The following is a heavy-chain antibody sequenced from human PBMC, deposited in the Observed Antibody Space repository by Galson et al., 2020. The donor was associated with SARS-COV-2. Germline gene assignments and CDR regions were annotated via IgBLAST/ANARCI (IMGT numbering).Heavy chain of an antibody. Sequence: GGSLRLSCAASGFTFTSYEMNWVRQAPGQGLEWVSYISSSCSTIYYADSVKGRSTISRDNAKNSLYLQMHSLRAEDTAVYYCARLVGGWFGHYGLDVWGQGTTVTVSS. J-gene: IGHJ6*02. CDR1: GFTFTSYE. CDR2: ISSSCSTI. D-gene: IGHD3-10*01. CDR3: ARLVGGWFGHYGLDV. V-gene: IGHV3-48*03.